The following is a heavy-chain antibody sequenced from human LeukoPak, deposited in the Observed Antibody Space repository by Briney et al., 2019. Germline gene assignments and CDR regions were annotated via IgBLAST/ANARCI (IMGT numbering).Heavy chain of an antibody. Sequence: PGGSLRLSCAASGFTVSNNYMNWVRQAPGKGLEWVSGIYSGATTYYADSVKGRFTISRDNSKNTLSLQMNSLRAEDTAVYHCARELRIVDTTMLNYYYYYMDVWGKGTTVTVSS. V-gene: IGHV3-53*01. CDR3: ARELRIVDTTMLNYYYYYMDV. CDR1: GFTVSNNY. CDR2: IYSGATT. J-gene: IGHJ6*03. D-gene: IGHD5-18*01.